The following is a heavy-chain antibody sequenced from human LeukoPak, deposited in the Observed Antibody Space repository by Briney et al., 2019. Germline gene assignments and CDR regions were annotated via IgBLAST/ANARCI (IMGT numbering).Heavy chain of an antibody. Sequence: ASVKVSCKASGYTFSSYAMNWVRQAPGQGLEWMGWISGYDGKTNYAQKFQGRVTMTTDTSTRTAYMEVRSLRSDDTAIYYCARTVDSVMVTPDYWGQGTLVTVSS. CDR2: ISGYDGKT. D-gene: IGHD5-18*01. J-gene: IGHJ4*02. V-gene: IGHV1-18*01. CDR3: ARTVDSVMVTPDY. CDR1: GYTFSSYA.